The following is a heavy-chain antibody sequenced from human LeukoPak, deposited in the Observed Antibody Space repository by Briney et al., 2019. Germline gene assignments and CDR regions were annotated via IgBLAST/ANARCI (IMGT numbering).Heavy chain of an antibody. CDR1: GFTFSSYA. J-gene: IGHJ4*02. CDR3: ARRGRPESEKEGDVVVVVAAVNLNFDY. Sequence: GGSLRLSCAASGFTFSSYAMSWVRQAPGKGLEWVSAISGSGGSTCYADSVKGRFTISRDNSKNTLYLQMNSLRAEDTAVYYCARRGRPESEKEGDVVVVVAAVNLNFDYWGQGTLVTVSS. CDR2: ISGSGGST. D-gene: IGHD2-15*01. V-gene: IGHV3-23*01.